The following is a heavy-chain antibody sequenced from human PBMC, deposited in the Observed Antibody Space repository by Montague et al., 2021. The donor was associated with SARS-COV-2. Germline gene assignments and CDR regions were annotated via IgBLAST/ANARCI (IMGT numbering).Heavy chain of an antibody. D-gene: IGHD3-22*01. CDR3: AGDLHDTSGSTYLTPVRFEP. Sequence: TLSLTCNVSGDSINSGDHSWSWIRPDTGKGLEGFGYICSRGSTYSNPYLRGRITISADTSKNHFTLKLGSVTAAATAVYCCAGDLHDTSGSTYLTPVRFEPWGQGTPVTVSS. V-gene: IGHV4-31*03. J-gene: IGHJ5*02. CDR2: ICSRGST. CDR1: GDSINSGDHS.